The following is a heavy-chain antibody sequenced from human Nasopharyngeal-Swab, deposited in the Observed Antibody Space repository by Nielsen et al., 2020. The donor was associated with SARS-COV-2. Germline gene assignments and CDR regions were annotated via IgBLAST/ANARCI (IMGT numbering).Heavy chain of an antibody. V-gene: IGHV3-11*04. J-gene: IGHJ6*02. CDR2: ISSSGSTI. CDR3: ARGLLWFGELLGYYYYYGMNV. D-gene: IGHD3-10*01. CDR1: GFTFSDYY. Sequence: GESLKISCAASGFTFSDYYMSWIRQAPGKGLEWVSYISSSGSTIYYADSVKGRFTTSRDNAKNSLYLQMNSLRAEDTAVYYCARGLLWFGELLGYYYYYGMNVWGQGTTVTVSS.